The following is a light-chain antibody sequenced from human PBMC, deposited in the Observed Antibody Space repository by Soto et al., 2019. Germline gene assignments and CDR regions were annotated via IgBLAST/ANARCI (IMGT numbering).Light chain of an antibody. CDR1: QSLLHSDGKTY. CDR3: MQSIQLPIT. V-gene: IGKV2D-29*01. CDR2: EVS. Sequence: DVMMSQTQISLLVDPGQPASISSAGSQSLLHSDGKTYLYWYLQKPGQPPQLLIYEVSNRFSGVPDRFSGSGSGTDFTLKISRVEAEDVGVYYCMQSIQLPITFGQGTRLEIK. J-gene: IGKJ5*01.